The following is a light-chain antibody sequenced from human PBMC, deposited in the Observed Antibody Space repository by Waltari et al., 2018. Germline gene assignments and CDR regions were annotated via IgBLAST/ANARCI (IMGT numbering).Light chain of an antibody. CDR3: QSADGSGTYVV. CDR1: EFPRQY. J-gene: IGLJ2*01. CDR2: QDT. V-gene: IGLV3-25*03. Sequence: SYELTQQPSVSVSPGQTARITCSGDEFPRQYAYWYQQRPGQAPMLMIYQDTQRPSEIPERFSGSSSGTTVTLTISEVQAEDEADYYCQSADGSGTYVVFGGGTKLTVL.